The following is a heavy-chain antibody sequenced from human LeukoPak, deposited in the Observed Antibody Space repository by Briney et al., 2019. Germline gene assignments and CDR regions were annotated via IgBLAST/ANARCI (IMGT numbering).Heavy chain of an antibody. CDR3: ARVTTARNWFDP. D-gene: IGHD4-11*01. Sequence: GGSLRLSCAASGFTVSSNYMSWVRQAPGEGLEWVSVIYSGGSTYYADSVKGRFTISRDNSKNTPYLQMNSLRAEDTAVYYCARVTTARNWFDPWGQGTLVTVSS. V-gene: IGHV3-53*01. J-gene: IGHJ5*02. CDR1: GFTVSSNY. CDR2: IYSGGST.